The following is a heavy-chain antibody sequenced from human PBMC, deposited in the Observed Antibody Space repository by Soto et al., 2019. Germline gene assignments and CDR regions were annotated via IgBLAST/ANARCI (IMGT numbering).Heavy chain of an antibody. V-gene: IGHV3-66*01. Sequence: GGSLRLSCAASGFTVSSNYMSWVRQAPGKWLEWVSVIYSGGSTYYADSVKGRFTISRDNSKNTLYLQMNSLRAEDTAVYYCAREGYSYGDYYYYYGMDVWGQGTTVTVSS. CDR2: IYSGGST. J-gene: IGHJ6*02. CDR3: AREGYSYGDYYYYYGMDV. D-gene: IGHD5-18*01. CDR1: GFTVSSNY.